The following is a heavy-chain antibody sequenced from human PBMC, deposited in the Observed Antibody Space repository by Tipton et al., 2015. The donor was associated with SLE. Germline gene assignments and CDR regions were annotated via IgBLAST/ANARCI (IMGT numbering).Heavy chain of an antibody. CDR3: ARDKGWNYDYFDY. CDR2: ISSSSSYI. CDR1: GFTFSGYS. V-gene: IGHV3-21*03. D-gene: IGHD1-7*01. J-gene: IGHJ4*02. Sequence: SLRLSCAASGFTFSGYSMNWVRQAPGKGLEWVSSISSSSSYIYYADSVKGRFTISRDNAKNSLYLQMNSLRAEDTAVYYCARDKGWNYDYFDYWGQGTLVTVSS.